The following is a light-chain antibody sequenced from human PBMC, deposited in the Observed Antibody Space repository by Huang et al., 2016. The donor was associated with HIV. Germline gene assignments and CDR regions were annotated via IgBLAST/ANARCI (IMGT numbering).Light chain of an antibody. CDR1: QNINSV. V-gene: IGKV1-39*01. CDR3: QQSYNTSWT. CDR2: AAS. J-gene: IGKJ1*01. Sequence: DIQLTQSPSSLSASVVDRVTITCRASQNINSVLNWYKQTPGKAPNLLIYAASSLQSGVPSRFSGSGSGTDFTLTISGLQPVDLGTYYCQQSYNTSWTFGQGTTVEIK.